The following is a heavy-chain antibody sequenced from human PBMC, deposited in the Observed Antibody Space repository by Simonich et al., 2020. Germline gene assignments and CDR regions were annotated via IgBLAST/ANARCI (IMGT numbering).Heavy chain of an antibody. CDR3: RFFVVVPAAKADAFDI. CDR2: SNPNSGNT. Sequence: QVQLVQSGAEVKKPGASVKVSCKASGYTFTSYDINWVRQATGQGLELMGWSNPNSGNTGYAQKFQGRVNMTMNTSISTAYMELSSLRSEDTAVYYCRFFVVVPAAKADAFDIWGQGTMVTVSS. CDR1: GYTFTSYD. D-gene: IGHD2-2*01. J-gene: IGHJ3*02. V-gene: IGHV1-8*01.